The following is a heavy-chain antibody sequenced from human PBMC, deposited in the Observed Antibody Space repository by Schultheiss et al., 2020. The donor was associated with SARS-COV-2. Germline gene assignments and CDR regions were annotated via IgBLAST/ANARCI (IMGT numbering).Heavy chain of an antibody. Sequence: SGPTLVKPTQTLTLTCTFSGFSLSTSGVGVGWIRQPPGKALECLALIDWDVDKYYSTSLKTRLTISKDTSKNQVVLTMTNMDPVDTATYYCARTPTRGSGMDVWGQGTTVTVSS. CDR3: ARTPTRGSGMDV. J-gene: IGHJ6*02. CDR2: IDWDVDK. D-gene: IGHD3-16*01. V-gene: IGHV2-70*01. CDR1: GFSLSTSGVG.